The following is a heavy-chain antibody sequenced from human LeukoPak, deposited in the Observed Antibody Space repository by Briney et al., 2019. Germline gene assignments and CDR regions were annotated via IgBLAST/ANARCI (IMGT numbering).Heavy chain of an antibody. CDR2: INPNSGGT. J-gene: IGHJ4*02. D-gene: IGHD2-2*01. V-gene: IGHV1-2*02. CDR1: GYTFTGYY. CDR3: ARSVKEGYCSSTSCPEFDY. Sequence: ASVKVSRKASGYTFTGYYMHWVRQAPGQGLEWMGWINPNSGGTNYAQKFQGRVTMTRDTSISTAYMELSRLRSDDTAVYYCARSVKEGYCSSTSCPEFDYWGQGTLVTVSS.